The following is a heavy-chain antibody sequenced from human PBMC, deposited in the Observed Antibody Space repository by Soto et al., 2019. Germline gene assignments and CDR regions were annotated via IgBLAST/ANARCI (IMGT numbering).Heavy chain of an antibody. CDR1: GGSISSGDYY. CDR3: ARQDILTGFDY. D-gene: IGHD3-9*01. J-gene: IGHJ4*02. Sequence: SEILSLTCTVSGGSISSGDYYWSWIRQPPGKGLEWIGYIYYSGSTYYNPSLKSRVTISVDTSKNQFSLKLSSVTAADTAVYYCARQDILTGFDYWGQGTLVTSPQ. V-gene: IGHV4-30-4*01. CDR2: IYYSGST.